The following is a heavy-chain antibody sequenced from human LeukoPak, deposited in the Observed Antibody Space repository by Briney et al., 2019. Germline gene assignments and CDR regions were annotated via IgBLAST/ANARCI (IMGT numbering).Heavy chain of an antibody. J-gene: IGHJ6*03. CDR2: INPSGGST. V-gene: IGHV1-46*01. Sequence: GASVKVSCKASGYTFTSYYMHWVRQAPGQGLEWMGIINPSGGSTSYAQKFQGRVTMTRDMSTSTVYMELSSLRSEDTAVYYCARDGRYYDFWSGPMEYYYYYYYMDVWGKGTTVTVSS. CDR3: ARDGRYYDFWSGPMEYYYYYYYMDV. CDR1: GYTFTSYY. D-gene: IGHD3-3*01.